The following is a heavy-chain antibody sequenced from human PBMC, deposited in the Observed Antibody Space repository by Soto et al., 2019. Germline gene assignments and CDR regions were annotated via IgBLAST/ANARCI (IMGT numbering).Heavy chain of an antibody. D-gene: IGHD5-18*01. CDR2: IYYSGST. Sequence: SETLSLTCTVSGGSISSGGYYWSWIRQHPGKGLEWIGYIYYSGSTYYNPSLKSRVTISVDTSKNQFSLKLSSVTAADTAVYYCARTKSRLWHFDYWGQGTLVTVSS. J-gene: IGHJ4*02. CDR1: GGSISSGGYY. CDR3: ARTKSRLWHFDY. V-gene: IGHV4-31*03.